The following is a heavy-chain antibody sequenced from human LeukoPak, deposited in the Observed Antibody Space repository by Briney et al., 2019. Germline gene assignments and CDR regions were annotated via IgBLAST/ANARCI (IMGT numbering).Heavy chain of an antibody. V-gene: IGHV3-23*01. Sequence: GGSLRLSCAASGFTFRSYVMSWVRQAPGKGLEWVSAISGSGGSTYYADSVKGRFTISRDNFKNTVYLQMNSLRAEDTAVYYCAKKPEYDSSGYYPFDHWGQGTLVTVSS. J-gene: IGHJ4*02. D-gene: IGHD3-22*01. CDR1: GFTFRSYV. CDR2: ISGSGGST. CDR3: AKKPEYDSSGYYPFDH.